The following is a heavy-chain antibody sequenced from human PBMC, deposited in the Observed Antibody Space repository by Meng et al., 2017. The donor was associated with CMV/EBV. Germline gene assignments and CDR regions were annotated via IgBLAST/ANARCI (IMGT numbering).Heavy chain of an antibody. CDR3: ARTNTPQYSSSWYRYYYYGMDV. Sequence: GGLLRPSCKGPGYSFTSYWIGWLRQMPGKGLEWMGIIYPGDSVTSYSPSFQGQVTISADKSISTAYLQWSSLKASDTAMYYCARTNTPQYSSSWYRYYYYGMDVWGQGTTVTVSS. V-gene: IGHV5-51*01. CDR2: IYPGDSVT. CDR1: GYSFTSYW. J-gene: IGHJ6*02. D-gene: IGHD6-13*01.